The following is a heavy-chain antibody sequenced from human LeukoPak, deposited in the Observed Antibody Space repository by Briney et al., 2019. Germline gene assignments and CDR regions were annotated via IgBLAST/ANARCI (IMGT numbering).Heavy chain of an antibody. J-gene: IGHJ2*01. D-gene: IGHD6-13*01. V-gene: IGHV1-69*13. Sequence: SVKVSCKASGGTFSSYAISWVRQAPGQGLEWMGGIIPIFGTANYAQKFQGRVTITADESTSTAYMELSSLRSEDTAVYYCARVHSSTSAGWYFDLWGRGTLVTVSS. CDR1: GGTFSSYA. CDR2: IIPIFGTA. CDR3: ARVHSSTSAGWYFDL.